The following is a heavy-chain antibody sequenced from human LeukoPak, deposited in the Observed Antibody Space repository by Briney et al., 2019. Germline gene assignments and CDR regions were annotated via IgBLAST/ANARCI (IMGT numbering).Heavy chain of an antibody. D-gene: IGHD5-18*01. CDR1: GGSISSYY. Sequence: PSETLSLTCTVSGGSISSYYWSWIRQPPGKGLEWIGYIYYSGSTNYNPSLKSRVTISVDTSKNQFSLKLSSVTAADTAVYYCARGHAPRGYSYGTFVYWGQGTLVTVSS. CDR3: ARGHAPRGYSYGTFVY. V-gene: IGHV4-59*01. CDR2: IYYSGST. J-gene: IGHJ4*02.